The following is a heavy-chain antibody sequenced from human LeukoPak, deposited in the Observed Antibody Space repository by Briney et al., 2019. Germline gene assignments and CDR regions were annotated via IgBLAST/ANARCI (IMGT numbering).Heavy chain of an antibody. V-gene: IGHV1-18*04. D-gene: IGHD6-13*01. J-gene: IGHJ4*02. CDR1: GYTFASFY. CDR3: ARDFPYIAAAGTHLDY. CDR2: ISAYNGNT. Sequence: ASVKVSCKASGYTFASFYMHWVRQAPGQGLEWMGWISAYNGNTNYAQKLQGRVTMTTDTSTSTAYMELRSLRSDDTAVYYCARDFPYIAAAGTHLDYWGQGTLVTVSS.